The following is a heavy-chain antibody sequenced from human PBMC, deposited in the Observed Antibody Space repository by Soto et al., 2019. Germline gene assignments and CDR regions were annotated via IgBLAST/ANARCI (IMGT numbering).Heavy chain of an antibody. J-gene: IGHJ6*02. CDR3: AKERHDYGDYVDYYYGMDV. Sequence: GGSLRLSCAASGFTFSSYGMHWVRQAPGKGLEWVAVISYDGSNKYYADSVKGRFTISRGNSKNTLYLQMNSLRAEDTAAYYCAKERHDYGDYVDYYYGMDVWGQGTTVTVSS. V-gene: IGHV3-30*18. CDR1: GFTFSSYG. CDR2: ISYDGSNK. D-gene: IGHD4-17*01.